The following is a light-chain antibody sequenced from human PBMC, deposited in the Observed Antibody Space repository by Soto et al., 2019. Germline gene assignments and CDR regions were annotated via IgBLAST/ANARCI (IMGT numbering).Light chain of an antibody. V-gene: IGLV1-44*01. Sequence: QSVLSQPPSASGTPGQRVTISCCGSNPNIGKNGVTWYQQLPGTAPKLLIYSNLNRPSGVPDRFSGSKSGTSASLAISGLQSEDEADYYCAAWDDSLNGVVFGGGTKLTVL. CDR3: AAWDDSLNGVV. J-gene: IGLJ3*02. CDR1: NPNIGKNG. CDR2: SNL.